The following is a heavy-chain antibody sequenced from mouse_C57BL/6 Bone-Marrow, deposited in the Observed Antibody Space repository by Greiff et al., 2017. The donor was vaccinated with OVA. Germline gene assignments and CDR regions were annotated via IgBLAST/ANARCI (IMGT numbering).Heavy chain of an antibody. D-gene: IGHD2-1*01. J-gene: IGHJ2*01. CDR2: IDPENGDT. CDR1: GFNIKDDY. Sequence: EVQLQQSGAELVRPGASVKLSCTASGFNIKDDYMHWVKQRPEQGLEWIGCIDPENGDTEYASKFQGKATITAETSSNTAYLQLSSLTSEDTAVYYCTSYGNFDYWGQGTTLTVSS. CDR3: TSYGNFDY. V-gene: IGHV14-4*01.